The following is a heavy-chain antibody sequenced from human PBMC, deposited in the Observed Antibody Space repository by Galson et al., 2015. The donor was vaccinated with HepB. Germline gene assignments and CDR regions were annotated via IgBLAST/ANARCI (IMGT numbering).Heavy chain of an antibody. CDR1: GFTFDDYT. Sequence: SLRLSCAASGFTFDDYTMHWVRQAPGKGLEWVSLISWDGGSTYYADSVKGRFTISRDNSKNSLYLQMNSLRTEDTALYYCAKAQYSSWSPFDYWGQGTLVTVSS. D-gene: IGHD6-6*01. CDR2: ISWDGGST. V-gene: IGHV3-43*01. CDR3: AKAQYSSWSPFDY. J-gene: IGHJ4*02.